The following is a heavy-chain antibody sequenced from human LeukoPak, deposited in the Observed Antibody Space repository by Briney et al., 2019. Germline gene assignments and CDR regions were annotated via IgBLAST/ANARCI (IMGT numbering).Heavy chain of an antibody. J-gene: IGHJ4*02. CDR1: GGSFSGYY. D-gene: IGHD4-11*01. Sequence: SETLSLTCAVYGGSFSGYYWSWIRQPPGKGLEWIGEINHSGSTNYNPSLKSRVTISVDTSKNQFSLKLNSVTAADTAVYYCARYFNSNGYSSLRGDYWGQGTLVTVSS. CDR2: INHSGST. CDR3: ARYFNSNGYSSLRGDY. V-gene: IGHV4-34*01.